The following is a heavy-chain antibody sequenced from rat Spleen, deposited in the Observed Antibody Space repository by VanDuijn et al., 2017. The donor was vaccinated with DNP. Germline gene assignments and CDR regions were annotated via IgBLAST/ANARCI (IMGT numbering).Heavy chain of an antibody. Sequence: QVQLKESGPGLVQPSQTLSLTCTVSGFSLTSYGVSWVRQPPGKGLEWIAAISSGGSTYYNSALKSRLSISRDTSRSQAFLQMNSLQTEDTAIYFCTRADNVYYGLFDNWGQGVMVTVSS. V-gene: IGHV2S12*01. D-gene: IGHD1-6*01. CDR3: TRADNVYYGLFDN. CDR1: GFSLTSYG. J-gene: IGHJ2*01. CDR2: ISSGGST.